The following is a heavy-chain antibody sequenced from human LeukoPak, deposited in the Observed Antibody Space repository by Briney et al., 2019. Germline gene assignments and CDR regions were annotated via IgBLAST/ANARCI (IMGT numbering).Heavy chain of an antibody. CDR1: GYTFTGYY. CDR3: AGAKGLGCGCDCYYVFDY. CDR2: INPNSGGT. D-gene: IGHD2-21*01. Sequence: ASVKVSCKPSGYTFTGYYMHWVRQAPGQGLEWMGWINPNSGGTTYAQKFQVRVTMNREPSISTAYMELIRLRPDDTAVNSWAGAKGLGCGCDCYYVFDYWGQGTLVTVSS. J-gene: IGHJ4*02. V-gene: IGHV1-2*02.